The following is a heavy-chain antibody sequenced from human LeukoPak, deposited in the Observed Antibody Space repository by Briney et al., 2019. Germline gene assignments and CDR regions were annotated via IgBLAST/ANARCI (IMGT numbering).Heavy chain of an antibody. V-gene: IGHV3-48*03. Sequence: PGGSLRLSCEASGFTFSSYELNWVRQAPGKGLEWVSYISSSGSTIYYADSVKGRFTISRDNAKNSLYLQMNSLRAEDTAVYYCARDGYYGSGSVDYWGQGTLVTVSS. CDR1: GFTFSSYE. D-gene: IGHD3-10*01. J-gene: IGHJ4*02. CDR3: ARDGYYGSGSVDY. CDR2: ISSSGSTI.